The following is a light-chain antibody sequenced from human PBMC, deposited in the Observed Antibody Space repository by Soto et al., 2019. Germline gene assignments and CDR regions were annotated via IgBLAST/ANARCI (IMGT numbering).Light chain of an antibody. CDR1: QSVSSN. CDR3: QQYNKWPPIT. Sequence: MTQSPSTLSASVGDRVTITCRASQSVSSNLAWYQQKPGQAPRLLIFGASTRATGIPARFSGSGSGTEFTLTISSLQSEDFAVYYCQQYNKWPPITFGQGTRLEIK. V-gene: IGKV3-15*01. CDR2: GAS. J-gene: IGKJ5*01.